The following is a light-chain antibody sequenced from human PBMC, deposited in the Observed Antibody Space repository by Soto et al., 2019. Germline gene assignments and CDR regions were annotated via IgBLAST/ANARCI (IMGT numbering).Light chain of an antibody. CDR3: QQDNNCPACT. Sequence: LVMPQSPATLSVSPGERATLSCRASQSVSSNLAWSHQKPCQPPRLLIDDASTRATGVPARFSVSGSGTEFTLTIRSLQSEDCAGYYCQQDNNCPACTFGQGTRLDSK. V-gene: IGKV3-15*01. J-gene: IGKJ5*01. CDR1: QSVSSN. CDR2: DAS.